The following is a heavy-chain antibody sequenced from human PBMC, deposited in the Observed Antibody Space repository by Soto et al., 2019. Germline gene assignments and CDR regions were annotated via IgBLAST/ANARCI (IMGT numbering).Heavy chain of an antibody. CDR3: ARNAVYSSRTPYYYYMDV. CDR1: GYSISSSNW. J-gene: IGHJ6*03. V-gene: IGHV4-28*01. Sequence: TLSLTCAVSGYSISSSNWWGWIRQPPGKGLEWIGYIYYSGSTYYNPSLKSRVTMSVDTSKNQFSLKLSSVTAVDTAVYYCARNAVYSSRTPYYYYMDVWGKGTTVTVSS. CDR2: IYYSGST. D-gene: IGHD6-13*01.